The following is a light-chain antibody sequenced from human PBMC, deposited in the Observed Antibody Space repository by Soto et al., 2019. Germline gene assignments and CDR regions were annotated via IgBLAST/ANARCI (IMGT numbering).Light chain of an antibody. Sequence: AIRMTQSPSSLSASTGDRVPITCRASQGIRSYLAWYQQKPRNAPKLLIYAASTLQSGVPSRFSGSGSGTDFTLTISFLQSEDFATYYCQQYYSSLTFGGGTKVEIK. CDR2: AAS. CDR1: QGIRSY. V-gene: IGKV1-8*01. J-gene: IGKJ4*01. CDR3: QQYYSSLT.